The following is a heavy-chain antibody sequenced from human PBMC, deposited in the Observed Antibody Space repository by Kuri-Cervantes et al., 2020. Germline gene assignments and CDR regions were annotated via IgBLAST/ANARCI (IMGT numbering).Heavy chain of an antibody. CDR2: ISGSGGST. CDR1: GFTFSSYA. J-gene: IGHJ6*02. Sequence: GGSLKISCAASGFTFSSYAMSWVRQAPGRGLEWVSAISGSGGSTYYADSVKGRFTISRDNSKNTLYLQMNSLRAEDTAVYYCAKDSSSSWSGYYYYYYGMDVWGQGTTVTVSS. CDR3: AKDSSSSWSGYYYYYYGMDV. V-gene: IGHV3-23*01. D-gene: IGHD6-13*01.